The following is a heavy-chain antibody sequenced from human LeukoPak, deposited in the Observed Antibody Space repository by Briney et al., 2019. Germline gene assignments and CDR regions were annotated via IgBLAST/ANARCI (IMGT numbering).Heavy chain of an antibody. J-gene: IGHJ4*02. Sequence: GGSLRLSCAASGFTFSSYSMNWVRQAPGKGLEWVSSISSSSSYIYYADSVKGRFTISRDNAKNSLYLQMNSLRAEDTAVYYCARDSSRDYGDPYYFDYWGQGTLVTVSS. D-gene: IGHD4-17*01. CDR1: GFTFSSYS. CDR3: ARDSSRDYGDPYYFDY. V-gene: IGHV3-21*01. CDR2: ISSSSSYI.